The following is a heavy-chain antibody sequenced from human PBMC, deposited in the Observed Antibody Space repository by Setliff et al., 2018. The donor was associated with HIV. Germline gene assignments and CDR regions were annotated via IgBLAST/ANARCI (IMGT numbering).Heavy chain of an antibody. CDR1: GYTFTRYG. CDR2: ISANNGNT. D-gene: IGHD2-2*01. V-gene: IGHV1-18*01. Sequence: VKVSCKASGYTFTRYGISWVRQAPGQGLEWMGWISANNGNTKYAQKLQGRVTMTTDTSTSTAYMDLRSLRSDDTAVYFCARDGEYQVLHYYYSGMDVWGQGTTVTVSS. CDR3: ARDGEYQVLHYYYSGMDV. J-gene: IGHJ6*02.